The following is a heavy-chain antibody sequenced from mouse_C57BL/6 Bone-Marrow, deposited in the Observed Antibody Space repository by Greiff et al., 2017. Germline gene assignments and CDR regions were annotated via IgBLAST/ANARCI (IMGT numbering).Heavy chain of an antibody. Sequence: EVQLVESGGDLVKPGGSLKLSCAASGFTFSSYGMSWVRQTPDTRLEWVATISSGGSYTNYPNSVKGRFTISRDNAKNTLYLQMSSLTSEDTAMYYCARHELLRSPFAYWGQGTLVTVSA. CDR1: GFTFSSYG. CDR2: ISSGGSYT. CDR3: ARHELLRSPFAY. V-gene: IGHV5-6*01. D-gene: IGHD1-1*01. J-gene: IGHJ3*01.